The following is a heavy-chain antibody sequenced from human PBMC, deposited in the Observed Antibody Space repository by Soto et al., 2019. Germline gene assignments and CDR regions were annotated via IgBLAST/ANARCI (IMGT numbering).Heavy chain of an antibody. CDR2: ILNDGSNR. Sequence: QVQLVESGGGVVQPGRSLRLSCAASEFTFSNYGMHWVRQAPGKGLEWVAVILNDGSNRYHADSVKDRFTISRDNSKNMLYLQMNSLRAEDTAVYYCARDDEYSGNGMDVWGQGTTVTVSP. V-gene: IGHV3-33*01. D-gene: IGHD3-10*01. CDR3: ARDDEYSGNGMDV. J-gene: IGHJ6*01. CDR1: EFTFSNYG.